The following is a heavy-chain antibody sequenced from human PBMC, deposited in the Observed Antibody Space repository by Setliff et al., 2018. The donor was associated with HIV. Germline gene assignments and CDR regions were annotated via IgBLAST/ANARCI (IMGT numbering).Heavy chain of an antibody. CDR1: GFTFGDYS. CDR3: ARDRGLRGMLLSSKELGFYCMDV. J-gene: IGHJ6*03. Sequence: GGSLRLSCVASGFTFGDYSMNWVRQAPGKGLEWVSYINNISSTISYADSVKGRFTISRDSSKNSLYLQMNSLRTEDTALYYCARDRGLRGMLLSSKELGFYCMDVWGKGTTVTVSS. D-gene: IGHD1-26*01. CDR2: INNISSTI. V-gene: IGHV3-48*04.